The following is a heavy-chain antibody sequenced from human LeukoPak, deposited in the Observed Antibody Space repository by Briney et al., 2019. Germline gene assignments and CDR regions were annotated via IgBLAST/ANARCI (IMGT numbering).Heavy chain of an antibody. CDR1: GFTFSSYW. D-gene: IGHD6-25*01. V-gene: IGHV3-7*01. Sequence: GGSMRLSCAVSGFTFSSYWMAWVRQAPGKGLEWVANIKVDGSEKYYVDSVEGRFTISRDNAKNSVYLQMNSLRVEDTAVYYCARVGPLAADYYMDVWGKGTTVTISS. J-gene: IGHJ6*03. CDR2: IKVDGSEK. CDR3: ARVGPLAADYYMDV.